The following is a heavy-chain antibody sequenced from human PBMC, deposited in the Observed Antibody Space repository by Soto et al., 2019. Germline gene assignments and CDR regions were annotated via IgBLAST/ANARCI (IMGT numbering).Heavy chain of an antibody. V-gene: IGHV4-4*07. CDR3: TRVGDYDILTAYHNWFPP. CDR1: VGFISSCY. CDR2: IYTSGST. Sequence: PSDKLTLTSTFSVGFISSCYWSWIRQPAGQGLEWIGRIYTSGSTNYNPSLKSRVTMSVDTSKNRFSLKLSSVTAADTAGYYCTRVGDYDILTAYHNWFPPGGNVTLVTV. D-gene: IGHD3-9*01. J-gene: IGHJ5*02.